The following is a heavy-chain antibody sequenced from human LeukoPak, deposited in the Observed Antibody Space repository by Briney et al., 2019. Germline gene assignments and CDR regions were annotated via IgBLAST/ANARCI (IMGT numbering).Heavy chain of an antibody. Sequence: PGGSLRLSCAASGFTFSSYAMSWVRQAPGKGLEWVSAINGSGGSTYYADSVKGRFTISRDNSKNTLYLQMNSLRAEDTAVYYCAKEGAASSGWYGDAFDIWGQGTMVTVSS. CDR1: GFTFSSYA. CDR2: INGSGGST. J-gene: IGHJ3*02. D-gene: IGHD6-19*01. V-gene: IGHV3-23*01. CDR3: AKEGAASSGWYGDAFDI.